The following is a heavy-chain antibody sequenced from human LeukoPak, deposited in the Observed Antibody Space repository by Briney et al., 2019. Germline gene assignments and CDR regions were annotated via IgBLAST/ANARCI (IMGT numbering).Heavy chain of an antibody. CDR1: GGSISSGSYY. D-gene: IGHD3-10*01. CDR2: IYTSGST. CDR3: ASTGYYGVAEYFQH. V-gene: IGHV4-61*02. J-gene: IGHJ1*01. Sequence: ASQTLSLTCTVSGGSISSGSYYWSWIRQPAGKGLEWIGRIYTSGSTNYNPSLKSRVTISVDTSKNQSSLKLSSVTAADTAVYYCASTGYYGVAEYFQHWGQGTLVTVSS.